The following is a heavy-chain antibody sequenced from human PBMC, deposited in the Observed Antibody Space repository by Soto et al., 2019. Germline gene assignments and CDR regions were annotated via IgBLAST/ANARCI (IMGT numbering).Heavy chain of an antibody. CDR1: GFTVSSNY. D-gene: IGHD6-6*01. CDR3: ARGRSSSLANWFDP. CDR2: IYSGGST. Sequence: GSLRLACAASGFTVSSNYMSGVRQAPGKGLEWVSVIYSGGSTYYADSVKGRFTISRDNSKNTLYLQMNSLRAEDTAVYYSARGRSSSLANWFDPWGQGTLVTVSS. V-gene: IGHV3-53*01. J-gene: IGHJ5*02.